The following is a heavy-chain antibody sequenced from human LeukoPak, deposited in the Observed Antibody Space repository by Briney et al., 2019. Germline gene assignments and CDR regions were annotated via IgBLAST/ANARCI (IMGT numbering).Heavy chain of an antibody. Sequence: GGSLRLSCAASGFTCSSYAMSWVRQAPGKGLEWVSAISGSGGSTYYADSVKGRFTISRDNSKNTLYLQMNSLRVEDTAVYYCAKDLVVVAATPADYWGQGTLVTVSS. J-gene: IGHJ4*02. CDR1: GFTCSSYA. V-gene: IGHV3-23*01. CDR2: ISGSGGST. D-gene: IGHD2-15*01. CDR3: AKDLVVVAATPADY.